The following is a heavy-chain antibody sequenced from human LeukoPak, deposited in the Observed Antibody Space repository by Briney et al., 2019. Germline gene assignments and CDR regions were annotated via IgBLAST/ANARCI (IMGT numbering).Heavy chain of an antibody. V-gene: IGHV4-59*01. CDR1: GGSISSYY. CDR3: ARGIRFVDY. D-gene: IGHD3-10*01. Sequence: SETLSLTCAVSGGSISSYYWSWIRQPPGKGLEWIGYIYYSGSTNYNPSLKSRVTISVDTSKNQFSLKLSSVTAADTAVYYCARGIRFVDYWGQGTLVTVSS. J-gene: IGHJ4*02. CDR2: IYYSGST.